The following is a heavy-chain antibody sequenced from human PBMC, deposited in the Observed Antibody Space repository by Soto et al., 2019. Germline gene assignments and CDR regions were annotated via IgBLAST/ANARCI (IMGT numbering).Heavy chain of an antibody. CDR2: ISYDGSNK. D-gene: IGHD3-10*01. J-gene: IGHJ4*02. CDR1: GFTFSSYG. Sequence: PGGSLRLSCAASGFTFSSYGMHWVRQAPGKGLEWVAVISYDGSNKYYADSVKGRFTISRDNSKNTLYLQMNSLRAEDTAVYYCAKDSYYGSGEPILQYFDYWGQGTLVTVSS. CDR3: AKDSYYGSGEPILQYFDY. V-gene: IGHV3-30*18.